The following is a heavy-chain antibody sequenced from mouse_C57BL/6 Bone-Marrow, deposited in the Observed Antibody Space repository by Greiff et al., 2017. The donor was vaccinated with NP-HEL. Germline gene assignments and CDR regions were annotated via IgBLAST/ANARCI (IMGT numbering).Heavy chain of an antibody. D-gene: IGHD1-1*01. CDR1: GYTFTSYW. Sequence: QVQLKESGAELVMPGASVKLSCKASGYTFTSYWMHWVKQRPGQGLEWIGEIDPSDSYTNYNQKFKGKSTLTVDKSSSTAYMQLSSLTSEDSAVYYCLLRSFDYWGQGTTLTVSS. J-gene: IGHJ2*01. CDR2: IDPSDSYT. CDR3: LLRSFDY. V-gene: IGHV1-69*01.